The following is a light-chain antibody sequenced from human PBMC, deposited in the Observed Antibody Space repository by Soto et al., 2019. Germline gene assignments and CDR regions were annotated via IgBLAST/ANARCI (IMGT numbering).Light chain of an antibody. CDR1: ESVSRY. J-gene: IGKJ2*01. CDR2: DAS. Sequence: ETVLTQSPATLSLSPGERAILSCRASESVSRYLAWYQQKPGQAPRLLIYDASNRAAGIPARFSGTGSGTDFTLTIRWLESEDFAVYYCQQRTNWPYTFGQGTNLEIK. V-gene: IGKV3-11*01. CDR3: QQRTNWPYT.